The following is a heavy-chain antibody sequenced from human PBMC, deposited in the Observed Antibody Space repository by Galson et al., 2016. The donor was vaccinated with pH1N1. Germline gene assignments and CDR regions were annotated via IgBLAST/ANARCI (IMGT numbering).Heavy chain of an antibody. CDR3: ARGYSYHNNDGFDL. V-gene: IGHV1-69*06. D-gene: IGHD5-18*01. J-gene: IGHJ3*01. CDR2: IVAIFGTT. CDR1: GGIFNSFG. Sequence: SVKVSCKASGGIFNSFGTSWVRQAPGQGPEWMGGIVAIFGTTNYAQKFQGRVTITADKSSSTVYMEVNRLTSQDTAVYYCARGYSYHNNDGFDLWGQGTMVTVSA.